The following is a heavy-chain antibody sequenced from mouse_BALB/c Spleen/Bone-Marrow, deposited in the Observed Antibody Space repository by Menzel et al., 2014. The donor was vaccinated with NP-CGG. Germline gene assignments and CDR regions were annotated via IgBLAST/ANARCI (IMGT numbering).Heavy chain of an antibody. Sequence: EVKLVESGGGLVKPGGSLKLSCAASGFDFSRYWMSWVRQAPGKGLEWIGEINPDSSTINYTPSLKDKFIISRDNAKNTLNLQMSKVRSEYTALYYCANLHCFGYAAYWGQGTSLTVSS. CDR2: INPDSSTI. V-gene: IGHV4-1*02. CDR3: ANLHCFGYAAY. D-gene: IGHD1-2*01. J-gene: IGHJ4*01. CDR1: GFDFSRYW.